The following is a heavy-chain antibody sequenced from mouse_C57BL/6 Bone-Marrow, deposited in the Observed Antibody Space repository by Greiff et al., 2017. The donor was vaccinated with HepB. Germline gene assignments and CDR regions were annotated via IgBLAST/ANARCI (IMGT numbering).Heavy chain of an antibody. V-gene: IGHV1-82*01. J-gene: IGHJ4*01. Sequence: VQLVESGPELVKPGASVKISCKASGYAFSSSWMNWVKQRPGRGLEWIGRIYPGDGDTNYNGKFKGKATLTADKSSSTAYMQLSSLTSEDSAVYFCARSESKDYYAMDYWGQGTSVTVSS. CDR1: GYAFSSSW. CDR3: ARSESKDYYAMDY. CDR2: IYPGDGDT. D-gene: IGHD2-5*01.